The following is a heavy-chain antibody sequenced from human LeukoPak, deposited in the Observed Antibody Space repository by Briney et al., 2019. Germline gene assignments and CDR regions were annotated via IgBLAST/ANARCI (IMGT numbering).Heavy chain of an antibody. V-gene: IGHV4-34*01. Sequence: SETLSLTCAVYGGSFSGYYWSWIRQPPGKGLEWIGEINHSGSTNYNPSLKSRVTISVDTSKNQFSLKLSSVTAAGTAVYYCASAMTTVTHSPYWYFDLWGRGTLVTVSS. CDR3: ASAMTTVTHSPYWYFDL. J-gene: IGHJ2*01. D-gene: IGHD4-11*01. CDR1: GGSFSGYY. CDR2: INHSGST.